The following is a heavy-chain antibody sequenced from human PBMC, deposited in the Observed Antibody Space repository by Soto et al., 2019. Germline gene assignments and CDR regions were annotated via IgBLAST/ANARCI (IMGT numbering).Heavy chain of an antibody. J-gene: IGHJ4*02. CDR1: GFTFSDSY. D-gene: IGHD6-6*01. Sequence: QVQLVESGGGLVKPGGSVRLSCAASGFTFSDSYMSWVRQAPGKGLEWVSYISGSAITTSHADSVKGRFTISRDNDKNSVYLQMDSLRAEDTAVYYCAKFLGGIPARPFDSWGQGTLVTVSS. CDR2: ISGSAITT. CDR3: AKFLGGIPARPFDS. V-gene: IGHV3-11*01.